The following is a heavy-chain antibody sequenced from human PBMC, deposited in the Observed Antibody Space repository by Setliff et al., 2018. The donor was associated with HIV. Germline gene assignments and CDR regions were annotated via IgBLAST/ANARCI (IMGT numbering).Heavy chain of an antibody. V-gene: IGHV4-59*01. Sequence: PSETLSLTCRVSGGSISSYYWSWVRQPPEKRLALIGLIHYSGSSDYHPSLKSRITIPVDMSRNQFSLVLSSVTAADTAVYYCARFQAWQLGRRGGYYYYMDVWGKGTTVTVSS. D-gene: IGHD1-1*01. J-gene: IGHJ6*03. CDR3: ARFQAWQLGRRGGYYYYMDV. CDR1: GGSISSYY. CDR2: IHYSGSS.